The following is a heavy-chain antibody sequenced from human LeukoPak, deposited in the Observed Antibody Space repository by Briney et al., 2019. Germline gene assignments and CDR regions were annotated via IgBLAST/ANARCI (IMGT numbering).Heavy chain of an antibody. J-gene: IGHJ4*02. V-gene: IGHV4-38-2*01. D-gene: IGHD3-10*01. CDR1: GYSISSGYY. CDR2: IYHSGSP. CDR3: ARSDMVSYYFDY. Sequence: SETLSLTCAVSGYSISSGYYWGWIRQPPGKGLEWIGSIYHSGSPLYNPSLKSRVTISVDTSKNQFSLKLSSVTAADTAVYYCARSDMVSYYFDYWGQGTLVTVPS.